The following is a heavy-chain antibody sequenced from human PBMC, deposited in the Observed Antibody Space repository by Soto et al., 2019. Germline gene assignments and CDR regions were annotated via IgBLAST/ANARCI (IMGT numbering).Heavy chain of an antibody. CDR3: ARDSSYGDYPYWYFDL. J-gene: IGHJ2*01. CDR2: IWYDGSNK. D-gene: IGHD4-17*01. V-gene: IGHV3-33*01. Sequence: QVQLVESGGGVVQPGRSLRLSCAASGFTFSSYGMHWVRQAPGKGLEWVAVIWYDGSNKYYADSVKGRFTISRDNSKNTLYLQMNSLRAEDTAVYYCARDSSYGDYPYWYFDLWGRGTLVTVSS. CDR1: GFTFSSYG.